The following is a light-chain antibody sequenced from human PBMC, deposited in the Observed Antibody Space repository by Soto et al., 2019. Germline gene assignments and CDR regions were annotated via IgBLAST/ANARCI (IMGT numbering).Light chain of an antibody. CDR2: KVS. V-gene: IGKV2-30*01. J-gene: IGKJ1*01. Sequence: DVVMTQSPLSLPVTLGQPASISCRSSQSLVYSDGDTYLNWFQQRPGQSPRRLIYKVSNRDSGVPDRFSGSESGTDFTLKISRVEADDVGVYYCMQGTHWPWTFGQGTKVEIK. CDR3: MQGTHWPWT. CDR1: QSLVYSDGDTY.